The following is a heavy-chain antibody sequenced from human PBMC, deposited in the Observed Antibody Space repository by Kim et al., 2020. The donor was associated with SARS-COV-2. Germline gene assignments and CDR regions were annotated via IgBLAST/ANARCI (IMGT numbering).Heavy chain of an antibody. CDR2: LYYTGII. Sequence: SETLSLTCTVSGGSISSYYWSWVRQSPGKGLEWIGYLYYTGIIAYNPSLKSRVTISVDPSKNQVYLELTSVTATDTAVYFCARYSSGPALGSQQRRQFYFDFWGQGILVTVSS. D-gene: IGHD4-4*01. J-gene: IGHJ4*02. CDR3: ARYSSGPALGSQQRRQFYFDF. CDR1: GGSISSYY. V-gene: IGHV4-59*08.